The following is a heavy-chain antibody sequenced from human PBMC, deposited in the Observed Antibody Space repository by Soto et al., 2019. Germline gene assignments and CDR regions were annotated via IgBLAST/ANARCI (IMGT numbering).Heavy chain of an antibody. CDR1: GGSFSPNY. CDR2: IYYSGTT. J-gene: IGHJ5*02. D-gene: IGHD2-21*01. V-gene: IGHV4-59*08. CDR3: ARLGAYYQSLDP. Sequence: QVQLQESGPGLVKPSETLSLTCTVSGGSFSPNYWAWIRQPPGKGLEWVGYIYYSGTTSYNPTLKTRFPLSLDPSKSQFSLSLSSVTASDTAVYYCARLGAYYQSLDPWGQGTLVTVSS.